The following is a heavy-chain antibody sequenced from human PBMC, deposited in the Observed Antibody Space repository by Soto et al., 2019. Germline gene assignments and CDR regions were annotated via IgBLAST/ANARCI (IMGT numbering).Heavy chain of an antibody. CDR2: IYHSGGT. CDR1: GGSXSSGGYS. CDR3: ARDSLTGNWFDP. Sequence: SETLSLTCAVSGGSXSSGGYSWNWIRQLPGKGLEWIGYIYHSGGTLYNPSLKSRVTISVDKSRNQFSLTLTSVTAADTAVYYCARDSLTGNWFDPWGQGTLVTVSS. V-gene: IGHV4-30-2*06. D-gene: IGHD2-8*02. J-gene: IGHJ5*02.